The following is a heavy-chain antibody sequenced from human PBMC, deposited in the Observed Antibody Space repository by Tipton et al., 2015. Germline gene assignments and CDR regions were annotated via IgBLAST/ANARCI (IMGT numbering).Heavy chain of an antibody. CDR3: ARGGNNWFDP. Sequence: TLSLTCTVSGASLKSGGYYWSWVRPPPGKGLEWIGYIYFTGSTYYNPSLKSRVTISGDTSKNQFSLKLSSVNAADTAVYYCARGGNNWFDPWGQGTLVTVSS. J-gene: IGHJ5*02. D-gene: IGHD2-15*01. CDR1: GASLKSGGYY. V-gene: IGHV4-31*03. CDR2: IYFTGST.